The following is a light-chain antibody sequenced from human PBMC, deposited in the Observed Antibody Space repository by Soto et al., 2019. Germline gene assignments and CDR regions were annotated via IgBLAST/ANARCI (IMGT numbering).Light chain of an antibody. CDR2: GAS. CDR3: QQYNNWLIT. Sequence: PLSCWASQSVTSDLAWYQQKPGQAPRLLIYGASTRATGIPARFSGSGSGTDFTLTISSLQSEDSAVYYCQQYNNWLITFGQGTRLEIK. CDR1: QSVTSD. J-gene: IGKJ5*01. V-gene: IGKV3-15*01.